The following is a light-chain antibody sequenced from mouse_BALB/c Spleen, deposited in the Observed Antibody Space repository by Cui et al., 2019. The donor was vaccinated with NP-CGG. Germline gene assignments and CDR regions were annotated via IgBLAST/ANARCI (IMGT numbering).Light chain of an antibody. Sequence: VVIQQSALTTSPGETVTLTCRSSTGAVTTSNYANWVQEKPDHLFTGLIGGTNNRAPGVPARFSGSLIGDKAALTITGAQTEDEAIYFCALWYSNHWVFGGGTKLTVL. CDR2: GTN. J-gene: IGLJ1*01. V-gene: IGLV1*01. CDR1: TGAVTTSNY. CDR3: ALWYSNHWV.